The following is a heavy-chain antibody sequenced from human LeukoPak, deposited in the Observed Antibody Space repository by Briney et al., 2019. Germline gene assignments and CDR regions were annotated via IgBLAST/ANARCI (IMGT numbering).Heavy chain of an antibody. CDR3: ARDRLTSGSYFFDY. CDR1: GFTFSNYA. CDR2: ISDSGGST. J-gene: IGHJ4*02. Sequence: GGSPRLSRAASGFTFSNYAMSWVRQAPGKGLEWVSTISDSGGSTYYADSVRGRFTISRDNAKNSMYLQMNSLRAEDTAVYYCARDRLTSGSYFFDYWGQGTLVTVSS. V-gene: IGHV3-23*01. D-gene: IGHD1-26*01.